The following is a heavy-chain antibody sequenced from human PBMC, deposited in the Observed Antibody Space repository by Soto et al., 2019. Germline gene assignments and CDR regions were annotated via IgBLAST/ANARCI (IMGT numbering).Heavy chain of an antibody. CDR3: ARGVGSGSYYNQYNWFDP. CDR2: INVYNGNT. CDR1: GYTFTNYG. Sequence: QVQLVQSGGAVKKPGASVKVSCKASGYTFTNYGISWVRQAPGQGLEWMGWINVYNGNTKYAQKVKGRGTMTTDTSTSTAYRELRSLRSDDTAVYYCARGVGSGSYYNQYNWFDPWGQGTLVTVSS. D-gene: IGHD3-10*01. J-gene: IGHJ5*02. V-gene: IGHV1-18*01.